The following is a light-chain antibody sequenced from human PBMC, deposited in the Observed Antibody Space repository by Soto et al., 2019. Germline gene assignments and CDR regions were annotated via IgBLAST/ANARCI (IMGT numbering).Light chain of an antibody. CDR2: DAS. V-gene: IGKV3-11*01. CDR1: QSASSY. Sequence: EIVLTQPPATLSLSPGERATLSCRASQSASSYLAWYQQKPGQAPRLLIYDASNRATGIPARFSGSGSGTDFTLTISSLEPEDFAVYYCQQRSNWLWTFGQGTKVEIK. CDR3: QQRSNWLWT. J-gene: IGKJ1*01.